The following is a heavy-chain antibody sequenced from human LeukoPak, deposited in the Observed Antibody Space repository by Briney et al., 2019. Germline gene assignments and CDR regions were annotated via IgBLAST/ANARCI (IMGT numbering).Heavy chain of an antibody. Sequence: GGSLRLSCAASGFTFSSHEMNWVRQAPGKGLEWVSYISSSGSTIYYADSVKGRFTISRDNAKNSLYLQMNSLRAEDTAVYYCARDGPRDGYNSWGQGTLVTVSS. D-gene: IGHD5-24*01. CDR1: GFTFSSHE. V-gene: IGHV3-48*03. CDR2: ISSSGSTI. J-gene: IGHJ4*02. CDR3: ARDGPRDGYNS.